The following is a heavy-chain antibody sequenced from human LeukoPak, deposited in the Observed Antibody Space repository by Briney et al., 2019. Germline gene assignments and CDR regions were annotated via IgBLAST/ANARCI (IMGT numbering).Heavy chain of an antibody. Sequence: GGSLRLSCAASGFTFSSYDMTWVRQVVGKGLEWVSTISGSGGSTYYADSVKGRFTISRDNSKNTLYVQMNSLRADDTAVYYCAKGFGRFDPWGQGTLVTVSS. CDR1: GFTFSSYD. D-gene: IGHD3/OR15-3a*01. J-gene: IGHJ5*02. V-gene: IGHV3-23*01. CDR3: AKGFGRFDP. CDR2: ISGSGGST.